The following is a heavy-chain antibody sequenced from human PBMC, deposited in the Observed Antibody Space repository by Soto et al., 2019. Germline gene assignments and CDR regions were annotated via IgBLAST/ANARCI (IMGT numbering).Heavy chain of an antibody. V-gene: IGHV4-59*08. Sequence: SETLSLTCTVSGGSISSYYWSWIRQPPGKGLEWIGYIYYSGSTNYNPSLKSRVTISVDTSKNQFSLKLSSVTAADTAVHYCARLQRYGEPYYFDYWGQGTLVTVSS. CDR2: IYYSGST. CDR3: ARLQRYGEPYYFDY. D-gene: IGHD3-10*01. J-gene: IGHJ4*02. CDR1: GGSISSYY.